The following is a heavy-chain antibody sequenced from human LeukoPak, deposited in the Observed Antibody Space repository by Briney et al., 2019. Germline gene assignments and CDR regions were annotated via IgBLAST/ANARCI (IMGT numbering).Heavy chain of an antibody. CDR2: INPNSGGT. J-gene: IGHJ3*02. CDR1: GYTFTGYY. CDR3: AMVYGSGSYSYDAFDI. D-gene: IGHD3-10*01. Sequence: GASVKVSCKASGYTFTGYYMHWVRQAPGQGLEWMGWINPNSGGTNYAQKFQGWVTMTRDTSISTAYMELSRLRSDDTAVYYCAMVYGSGSYSYDAFDIWGQGTMVTVSS. V-gene: IGHV1-2*04.